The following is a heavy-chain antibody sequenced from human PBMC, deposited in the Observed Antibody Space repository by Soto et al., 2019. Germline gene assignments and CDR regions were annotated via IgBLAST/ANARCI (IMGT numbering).Heavy chain of an antibody. CDR2: IYWDDDK. CDR3: ATSHCGNNTCYCMDV. D-gene: IGHD2-21*01. CDR1: GFSLTTSGVG. Sequence: SGPTLVNPTQTLTLTCSFSGFSLTTSGVGVVWVRQPPGKALEWLALIYWDDDKRYSPSLKSRLTITKDTSKNQVVLAMTTVDPVDTGTYSCATSHCGNNTCYCMDVSGQGTKVTVSS. J-gene: IGHJ6*02. V-gene: IGHV2-5*02.